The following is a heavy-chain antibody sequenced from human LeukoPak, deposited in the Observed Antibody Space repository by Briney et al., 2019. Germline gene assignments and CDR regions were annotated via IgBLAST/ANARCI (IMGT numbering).Heavy chain of an antibody. CDR2: ISGSGGST. J-gene: IGHJ4*02. CDR1: GLTYSSYA. D-gene: IGHD3-10*02. V-gene: IGHV3-23*01. CDR3: AKDIRLSYVGDDY. Sequence: PGGSLRLSCAASGLTYSSYAMSWVRQAPGKGLEWVSAISGSGGSTYYADSVKGRFTISRDNSKNTLYLQMNSLRAEDTAVYYCAKDIRLSYVGDDYWGQGTLVTVSS.